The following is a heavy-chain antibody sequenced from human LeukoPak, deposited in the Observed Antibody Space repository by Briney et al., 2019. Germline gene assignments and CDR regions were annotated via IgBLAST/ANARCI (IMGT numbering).Heavy chain of an antibody. CDR3: ARDQAYYDFWSGYYPSGAFDI. D-gene: IGHD3-3*01. Sequence: GRSLRLSCAASGFTFSSYAMHWVRQAPGKGLEWVAVISYDGSNKYYADSVKGRFTVSRDNSKNTLYLQMNSLRAEDTAVYYCARDQAYYDFWSGYYPSGAFDIWGQGTMVTVSS. CDR1: GFTFSSYA. V-gene: IGHV3-30*04. CDR2: ISYDGSNK. J-gene: IGHJ3*02.